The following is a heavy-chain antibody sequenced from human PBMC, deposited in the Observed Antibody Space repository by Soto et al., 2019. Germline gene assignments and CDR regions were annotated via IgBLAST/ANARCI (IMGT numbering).Heavy chain of an antibody. D-gene: IGHD4-17*01. J-gene: IGHJ6*02. CDR2: IYGSGGT. V-gene: IGHV4-31*03. CDR3: ARVNLDYVTGMDV. CDR1: GGPITNY. Sequence: QVQLQESGPGLVEPSQTLSLTCTVSGGPITNYWSWIRQHPGKGLEWIGYIYGSGGTYYNPSLKSRLIMSLDTSKNQLSLKLTSVTAADTAVYYCARVNLDYVTGMDVWGPGTTVTVSS.